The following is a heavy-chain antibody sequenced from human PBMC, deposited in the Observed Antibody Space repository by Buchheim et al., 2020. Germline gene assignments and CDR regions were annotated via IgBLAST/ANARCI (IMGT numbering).Heavy chain of an antibody. CDR1: GFTFSTYE. CDR2: ISSSGSTI. D-gene: IGHD2-21*01. J-gene: IGHJ4*02. V-gene: IGHV3-48*03. Sequence: VQVVESGGGLLQPGGSLRLSCAASGFTFSTYEMKWVRQAPGKGLEWVSYISSSGSTIYYADSVRGRFTISRDNAKKSMILQMNSLRVEDTAVYYCARGGTWGLPHLFDYWGQGTL. CDR3: ARGGTWGLPHLFDY.